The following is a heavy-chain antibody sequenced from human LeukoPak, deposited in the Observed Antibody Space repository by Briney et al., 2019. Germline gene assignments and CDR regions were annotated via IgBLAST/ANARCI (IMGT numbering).Heavy chain of an antibody. D-gene: IGHD2-15*01. J-gene: IGHJ4*02. CDR1: GFTFSSYG. Sequence: GGSLRLSCAASGFTFSSYGMHWVHQAPGKGLEWVAVIWYDGSNKYYADSVKGRFTISRDNSKNTLYLQMNSLRAEDTAVYYCARETRYCSGGSCYLSYYFDYWGQGTLVTVSS. CDR3: ARETRYCSGGSCYLSYYFDY. CDR2: IWYDGSNK. V-gene: IGHV3-33*01.